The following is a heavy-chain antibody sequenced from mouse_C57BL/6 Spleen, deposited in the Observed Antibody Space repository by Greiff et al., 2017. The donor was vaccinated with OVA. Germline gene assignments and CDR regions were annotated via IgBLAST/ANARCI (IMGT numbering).Heavy chain of an antibody. V-gene: IGHV1-22*01. Sequence: EVQGVESGPELVKPGASVKMSCKASGYTFTDYNMHWVKQSHGKSLEWIGYINPNNGGTSYNQKFKGKATLTVNKSSSTAYMELRSLTSEDSAVYYCASYSYAMDYWGQGTSVTVSS. CDR2: INPNNGGT. D-gene: IGHD1-1*01. CDR1: GYTFTDYN. J-gene: IGHJ4*01. CDR3: ASYSYAMDY.